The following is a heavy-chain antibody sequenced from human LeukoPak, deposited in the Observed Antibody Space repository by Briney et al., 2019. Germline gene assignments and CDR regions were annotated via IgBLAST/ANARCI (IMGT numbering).Heavy chain of an antibody. D-gene: IGHD2-21*01. Sequence: SETLSLTCTVSGGSISSYYWSWIRQPPGKGLEWIGYIYYSGSTNYNPSLKSRVTISVDTSKNQFSLKLSSVTAADTAVYYCARDQIVQLEFDYWGQGTLVTVSS. V-gene: IGHV4-59*01. CDR1: GGSISSYY. CDR3: ARDQIVQLEFDY. J-gene: IGHJ4*02. CDR2: IYYSGST.